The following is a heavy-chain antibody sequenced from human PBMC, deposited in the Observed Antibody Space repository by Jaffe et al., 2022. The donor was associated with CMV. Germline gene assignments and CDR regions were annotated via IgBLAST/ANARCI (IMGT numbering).Heavy chain of an antibody. CDR1: GGSFSGYY. Sequence: QVQLQQWGAGLLKPSETLSLTCAVYGGSFSGYYWSWIRQPPGKGLEWIGEINHSGSTNYNPSLKSRVTISVDTSKNQFSLKLSSVTAADTAVYYCARRGWYSGSYPNWFDPWGQGTLVTVSS. V-gene: IGHV4-34*01. J-gene: IGHJ5*02. D-gene: IGHD1-26*01. CDR2: INHSGST. CDR3: ARRGWYSGSYPNWFDP.